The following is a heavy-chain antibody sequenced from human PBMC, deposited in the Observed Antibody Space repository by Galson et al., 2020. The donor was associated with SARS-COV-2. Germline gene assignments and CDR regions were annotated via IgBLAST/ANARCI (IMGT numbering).Heavy chain of an antibody. V-gene: IGHV4-39*07. CDR2: IYYSGST. Sequence: SETLSLTCTVSGGSISSSSYYWGWIRQPPGKGLEWIGSIYYSGSTYYNPSLKSRVTISVDTSKNQFSLKLSSVTAADTAVYYCARIGYCTNGVCYPDTQVPRYYFDYWGQGTLVTVSS. D-gene: IGHD2-8*01. CDR3: ARIGYCTNGVCYPDTQVPRYYFDY. CDR1: GGSISSSSYY. J-gene: IGHJ4*02.